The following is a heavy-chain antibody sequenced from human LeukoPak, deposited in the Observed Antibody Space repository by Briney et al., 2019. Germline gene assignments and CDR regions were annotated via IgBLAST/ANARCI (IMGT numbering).Heavy chain of an antibody. Sequence: GGSLRLSCAASGFTFSSYSMNWVRQAPGKGLEWVSSISSSSSYIYYADSVKGRFTISRDNAKNSLYLQMNSLRAEDTAVYYCAKSVGGWYDYFDYWGQGTLVTVSS. V-gene: IGHV3-21*04. CDR3: AKSVGGWYDYFDY. CDR1: GFTFSSYS. J-gene: IGHJ4*02. D-gene: IGHD6-19*01. CDR2: ISSSSSYI.